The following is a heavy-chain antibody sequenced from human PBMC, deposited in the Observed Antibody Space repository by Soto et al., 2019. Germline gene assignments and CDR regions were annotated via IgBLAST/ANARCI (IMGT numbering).Heavy chain of an antibody. CDR3: ARDDRSVSGVVTLDN. V-gene: IGHV1-3*01. Sequence: ASVKVSCKATGYSFKNYAVHWVRQAPGQRLEWMGFTNEGSGNTRFSQKFQGRISITRDTSASTVYLDLSSLTSEDTAIYYCARDDRSVSGVVTLDNWGPGTLVTVSS. J-gene: IGHJ4*02. D-gene: IGHD3-3*01. CDR2: TNEGSGNT. CDR1: GYSFKNYA.